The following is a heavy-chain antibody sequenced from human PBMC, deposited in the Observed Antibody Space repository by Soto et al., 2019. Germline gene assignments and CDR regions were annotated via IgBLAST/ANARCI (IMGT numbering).Heavy chain of an antibody. Sequence: EVQLVESGGGLVQPGGSLRLSCAASGFTFSSYSMNWVRQAPGKGLEWVSDISSSSSTIYYADSVKGRFTISRDNAKNSLYLQMNSLRDEDTAVYYCARERDYDILTGWFDPWGQGTLVTVSS. J-gene: IGHJ5*02. D-gene: IGHD3-9*01. CDR3: ARERDYDILTGWFDP. V-gene: IGHV3-48*02. CDR1: GFTFSSYS. CDR2: ISSSSSTI.